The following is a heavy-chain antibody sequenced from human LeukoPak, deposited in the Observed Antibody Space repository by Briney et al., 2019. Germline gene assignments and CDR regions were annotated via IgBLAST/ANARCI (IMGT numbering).Heavy chain of an antibody. J-gene: IGHJ4*02. CDR1: GYTFTSYY. V-gene: IGHV1-46*01. CDR2: INPSGGST. CDR3: ARNEAVAGMADY. Sequence: ASVKVSCKASGYTFTSYYMHWVRQAPGQGLEWMGIINPSGGSTSYAQKFQGRVTMTRDTSMSTVYMELSSLRSEDTAVYYCARNEAVAGMADYWGQGTLVTVSS. D-gene: IGHD6-19*01.